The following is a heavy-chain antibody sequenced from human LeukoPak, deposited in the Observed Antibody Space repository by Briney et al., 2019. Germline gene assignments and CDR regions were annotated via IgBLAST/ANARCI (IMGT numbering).Heavy chain of an antibody. CDR3: ARGPPACSTNCYCYLDY. J-gene: IGHJ4*02. Sequence: PRGWLRLSCAASGFTVSGKYMSWVRQAPGKGLEWISLIYSGGDTYYPDSVRGRFTISRDNSKNTLYLQMNSLRGEDTAVYYCARGPPACSTNCYCYLDYWGQGTLATLPS. D-gene: IGHD2-2*01. CDR2: IYSGGDT. CDR1: GFTVSGKY. V-gene: IGHV3-53*01.